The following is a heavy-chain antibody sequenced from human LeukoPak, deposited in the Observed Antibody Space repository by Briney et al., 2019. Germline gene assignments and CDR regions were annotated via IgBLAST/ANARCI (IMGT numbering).Heavy chain of an antibody. V-gene: IGHV3-7*01. CDR1: GFDFSGFS. Sequence: GGSLRLSCVVSGFDFSGFSMSWVRQAPGKGLEWVAIMHEYGSQIFYVDSVKGRFTISRDNAKNSLYLHMNSLRAEDTAVYYCARGRGSGTYYTRGYYMDVWGKGTTVTISS. CDR2: MHEYGSQI. J-gene: IGHJ6*03. CDR3: ARGRGSGTYYTRGYYMDV. D-gene: IGHD3-10*01.